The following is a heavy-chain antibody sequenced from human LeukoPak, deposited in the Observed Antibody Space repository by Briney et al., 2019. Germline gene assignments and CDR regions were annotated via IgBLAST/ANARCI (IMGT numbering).Heavy chain of an antibody. J-gene: IGHJ4*02. Sequence: SETLSLTCVVSGGSVRGYYWGWIRQPPGRGLEWIGYVYYSGSTNYNPSFKSRITISVDTSRNQFSLQLSSVTAADTAVYYCARIHRYCSGGACYVLDNWGQGTLVAVSS. CDR2: VYYSGST. CDR3: ARIHRYCSGGACYVLDN. V-gene: IGHV4-59*02. D-gene: IGHD2-15*01. CDR1: GGSVRGYY.